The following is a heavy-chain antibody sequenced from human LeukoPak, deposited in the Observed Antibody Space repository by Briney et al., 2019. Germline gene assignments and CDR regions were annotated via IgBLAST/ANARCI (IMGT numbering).Heavy chain of an antibody. Sequence: PSETLSLTCTVSGGSISSASYHWGWLRQPPGKGPEWIATIFYTGSTYYNPSLKSRVTISMDTSKNQFSLQLNSVTPEDTAVYYCARVLDVGPTCFDYWGQGTLVTVSS. CDR1: GGSISSASYH. D-gene: IGHD1-26*01. CDR2: IFYTGST. CDR3: ARVLDVGPTCFDY. J-gene: IGHJ4*02. V-gene: IGHV4-39*01.